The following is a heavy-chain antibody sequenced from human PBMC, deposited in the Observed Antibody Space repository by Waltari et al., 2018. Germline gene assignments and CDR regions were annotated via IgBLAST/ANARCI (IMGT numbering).Heavy chain of an antibody. J-gene: IGHJ6*02. CDR3: ARGYSYGSRYGMDV. CDR1: GGTFSTHD. CDR2: IIPIFGTA. V-gene: IGHV1-69*13. D-gene: IGHD5-18*01. Sequence: QVQLVQSGAEVKKPGYSVKVSCEASGGTFSTHDISWVRQAPGQGLEWMGGIIPIFGTANYAQKFQGRVTITADESTSTAYMELSSLRSEDTAVYYCARGYSYGSRYGMDVWGQGTTVTVSS.